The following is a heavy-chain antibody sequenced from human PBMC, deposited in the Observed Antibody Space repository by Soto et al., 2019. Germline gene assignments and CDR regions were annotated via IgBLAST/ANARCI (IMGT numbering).Heavy chain of an antibody. J-gene: IGHJ5*02. CDR3: ARSKPPVWFDP. CDR2: INHSGST. CDR1: GGSFSGYY. Sequence: SETLSLTCAVYGGSFSGYYWSWIRQPPGKGLGWIGEINHSGSTNYNPSLKSRVTISVDTSKNQFSLKLSSVTAADTAVYYCARSKPPVWFDPWGHGTLVTVSS. V-gene: IGHV4-34*01.